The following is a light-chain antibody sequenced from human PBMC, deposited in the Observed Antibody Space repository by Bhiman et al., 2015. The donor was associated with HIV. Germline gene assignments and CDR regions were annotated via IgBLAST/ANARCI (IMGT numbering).Light chain of an antibody. J-gene: IGLJ1*01. CDR1: SSDVGSYNL. CDR2: EVS. V-gene: IGLV2-23*02. Sequence: QSALTQPASVSGSPGQSITISCTGTSSDVGSYNLVSWYQHHPGKAPKLMIYEVSKRPSGVSNRFSGSKSGNTASLTISGLQAEDEADYYCCSYAGSYVFGTGTKVTVL. CDR3: CSYAGSYV.